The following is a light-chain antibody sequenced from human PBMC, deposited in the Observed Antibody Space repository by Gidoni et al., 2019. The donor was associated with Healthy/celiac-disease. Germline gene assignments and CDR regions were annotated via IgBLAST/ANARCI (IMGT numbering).Light chain of an antibody. V-gene: IGKV3-15*01. Sequence: EIVMTQSPATLSVSPGERDTLSCRASQSVRSNLAWYQQKPGQAPRLLISGASTRATGIPARFSGSGSGTEFTLTISSLQSEDFAVYYCQQYNNWPLTFGGGTKVEIK. J-gene: IGKJ4*01. CDR2: GAS. CDR1: QSVRSN. CDR3: QQYNNWPLT.